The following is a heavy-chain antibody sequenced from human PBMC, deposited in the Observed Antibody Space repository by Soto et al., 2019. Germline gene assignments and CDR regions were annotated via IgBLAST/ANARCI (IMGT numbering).Heavy chain of an antibody. Sequence: PSETLSLTCTVSGGSISSGGYYWSWIRQHPGKGLEWIGYIYYSGSTYYNPSLKSRVTISVGTSKNQFSLKLSSVTAADTAVYYCARVGSGDSHNAFDIWGQGTMVTVSS. D-gene: IGHD3-10*01. CDR1: GGSISSGGYY. J-gene: IGHJ3*02. CDR2: IYYSGST. V-gene: IGHV4-31*03. CDR3: ARVGSGDSHNAFDI.